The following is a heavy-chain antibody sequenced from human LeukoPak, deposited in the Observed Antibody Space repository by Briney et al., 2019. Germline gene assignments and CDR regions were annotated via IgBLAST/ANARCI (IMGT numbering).Heavy chain of an antibody. CDR1: GDSLSTYY. V-gene: IGHV4-4*07. CDR3: ARDAKYYYGSRTYFFFEY. Sequence: SETLSLTCTVSGDSLSTYYWSWIRQPAGKGLEWIGHIYTSGTTNYNPSLKSRVTMSIDTSKNQFSLKLSSITAADTAVYYCARDAKYYYGSRTYFFFEYWGQGTLLTVSS. D-gene: IGHD3-10*01. CDR2: IYTSGTT. J-gene: IGHJ4*02.